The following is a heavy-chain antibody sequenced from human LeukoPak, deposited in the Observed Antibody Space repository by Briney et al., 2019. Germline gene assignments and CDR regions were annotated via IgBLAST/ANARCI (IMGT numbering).Heavy chain of an antibody. CDR3: ARIRVPAAMEWFDP. CDR1: GVTSNY. D-gene: IGHD2-2*01. J-gene: IGHJ5*02. CDR2: IYNGGTT. Sequence: PGGSLRLSCAASGVTSNYMSWVRQAPGKGLEWVSVIYNGGTTYYADSVKGRFTISRDNSKNTLYLQMNSLRAEDTAVYYCARIRVPAAMEWFDPWGQGTLVTVSS. V-gene: IGHV3-53*01.